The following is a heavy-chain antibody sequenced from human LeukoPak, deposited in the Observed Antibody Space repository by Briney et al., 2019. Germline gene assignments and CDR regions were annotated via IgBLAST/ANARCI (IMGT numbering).Heavy chain of an antibody. J-gene: IGHJ6*02. CDR3: ARGQGSGWYGRDYGMDV. Sequence: GASVKASCKASGYTFTSYGISWVRQAPGQGLEWMGWISAYNGNTNYAQKLQGRVTMTTDTSTSTAYMELRSLRSDDTAVYYCARGQGSGWYGRDYGMDVWGQGTTVTVSS. CDR1: GYTFTSYG. V-gene: IGHV1-18*01. CDR2: ISAYNGNT. D-gene: IGHD6-19*01.